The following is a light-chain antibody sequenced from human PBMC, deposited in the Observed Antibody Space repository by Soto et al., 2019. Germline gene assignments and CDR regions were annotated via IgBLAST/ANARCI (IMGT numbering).Light chain of an antibody. Sequence: EIVLTQSPGTLSLSPGERATLSCRASQSVSSSYLAWYQQKPGQAPRLLIYGASSRATGIPDRFSGSGSGTDFTLTISRLEPEDFAVYYCQQYGTPPGTFGQGTKVE. CDR3: QQYGTPPGT. CDR2: GAS. V-gene: IGKV3-20*01. J-gene: IGKJ1*01. CDR1: QSVSSSY.